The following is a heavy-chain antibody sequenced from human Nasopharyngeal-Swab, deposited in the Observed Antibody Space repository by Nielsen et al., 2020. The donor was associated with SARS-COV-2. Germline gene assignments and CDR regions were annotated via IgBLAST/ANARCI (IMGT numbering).Heavy chain of an antibody. V-gene: IGHV5-10-1*01. CDR2: IDPSDSYT. J-gene: IGHJ5*02. CDR3: ARSGYSSSLGGFIA. D-gene: IGHD6-6*01. Sequence: GGSLRLSCKGSGYSSTSYWISWVRQMPGKGLEWMGRIDPSDSYTNYSPSFQGHVTISADKSISTAYLQWSSLKASDTAMYYCARSGYSSSLGGFIAWGQGTLVTVSS. CDR1: GYSSTSYW.